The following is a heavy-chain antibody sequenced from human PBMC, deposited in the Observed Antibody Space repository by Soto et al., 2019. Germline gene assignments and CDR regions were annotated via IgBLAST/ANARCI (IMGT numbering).Heavy chain of an antibody. D-gene: IGHD4-17*01. Sequence: EVQLVESGGGLVKPGGSLRLSCAASGFTFSNAWMSWVRQAPGKGLEWVGRIKSKTDGGTTDYAAPVKGRFTISRDDSKNPLYLQMNSLKTEDTAVYYCTPTGGFYNGDYDPYASEYFQHWGQGTLVTVSS. CDR1: GFTFSNAW. J-gene: IGHJ1*01. V-gene: IGHV3-15*01. CDR2: IKSKTDGGTT. CDR3: TPTGGFYNGDYDPYASEYFQH.